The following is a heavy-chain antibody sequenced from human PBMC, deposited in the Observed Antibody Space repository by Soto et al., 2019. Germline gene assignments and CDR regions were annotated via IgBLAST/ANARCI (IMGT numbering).Heavy chain of an antibody. Sequence: GASVKVSCKASGYTFTGYYMHWVRQAPGQGLEWMGWINLNSGGTNYAQKFQGRVTMTRDTSISTAYMELSRLRSDDTAVYYCARVGGITMIVKYWGQGTLVTVSS. V-gene: IGHV1-2*02. D-gene: IGHD3-22*01. CDR3: ARVGGITMIVKY. CDR2: INLNSGGT. J-gene: IGHJ4*02. CDR1: GYTFTGYY.